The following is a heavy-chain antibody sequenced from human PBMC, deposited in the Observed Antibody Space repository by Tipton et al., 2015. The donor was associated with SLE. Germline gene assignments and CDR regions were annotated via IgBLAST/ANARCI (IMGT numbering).Heavy chain of an antibody. D-gene: IGHD2-21*01. J-gene: IGHJ5*02. CDR3: ARGHPHIVVVISGGWFGP. V-gene: IGHV4-61*05. Sequence: TLSLTCTVSGGFISSSSYYWSWIRQPPGKGLEWLGYIYYGGSTNYNPSLKSRVTISVYTSKNQFSLKLSSVTAADTAVYYCARGHPHIVVVISGGWFGPWGQGTLVTVSS. CDR2: IYYGGST. CDR1: GGFISSSSYY.